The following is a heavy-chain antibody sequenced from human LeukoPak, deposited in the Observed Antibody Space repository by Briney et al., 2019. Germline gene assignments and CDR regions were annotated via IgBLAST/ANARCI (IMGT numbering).Heavy chain of an antibody. CDR2: IHHIGST. CDR3: ARTLPFNGGWRATFDF. J-gene: IGHJ4*02. Sequence: PGGSLRLSCAASGFTFSSYAMSWIRQAPGKGLEWIANIHHIGSTYYNPSLKSRVAISVDTSTKQFSLKLSSVTAADTAVYYCARTLPFNGGWRATFDFWGQGTLVTVSS. D-gene: IGHD2-8*01. CDR1: GFTFSSYA. V-gene: IGHV4-59*04.